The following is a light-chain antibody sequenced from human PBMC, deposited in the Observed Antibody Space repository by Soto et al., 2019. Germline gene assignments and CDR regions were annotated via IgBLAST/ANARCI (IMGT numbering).Light chain of an antibody. V-gene: IGLV2-23*02. J-gene: IGLJ2*01. CDR1: SSDVGSYNL. CDR3: CSYAGRGGV. Sequence: QSVLTQPASVSGSPGQSITISCTGTSSDVGSYNLVSWYQQHPGKAPKLMIYEVSKRPSGVSNRFSGSKSGNTASLTISGLQAEDEADYYCCSYAGRGGVFGGGTQLTVL. CDR2: EVS.